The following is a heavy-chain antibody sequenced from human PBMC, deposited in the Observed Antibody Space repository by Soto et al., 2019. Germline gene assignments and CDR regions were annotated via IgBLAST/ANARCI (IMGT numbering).Heavy chain of an antibody. V-gene: IGHV4-31*03. Sequence: QVQLQESGPGLVKPSQTLSLTCTVSGGSISSGGYYWSWIRQHPGKGLEWIGYIYYSGSTYYNPSLKSRVTISVDTSKNQFSLKLSSVTAADTAVYYCARDRYSGYDGGEGLFDYWGQGTLVTVSS. CDR3: ARDRYSGYDGGEGLFDY. J-gene: IGHJ4*02. CDR2: IYYSGST. CDR1: GGSISSGGYY. D-gene: IGHD5-12*01.